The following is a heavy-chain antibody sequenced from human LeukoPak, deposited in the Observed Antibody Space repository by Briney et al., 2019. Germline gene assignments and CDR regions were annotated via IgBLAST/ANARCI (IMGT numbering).Heavy chain of an antibody. Sequence: PGGSLRLSCAASGFTFSIHSMNWVRQAPGKGLEWVSGIGASGSHTYFADSVKGRFSISRDNSKNTVYLQMNSLRAGDTALYFCARDLSSLGLDDWGQGTLVTVSS. CDR3: ARDLSSLGLDD. CDR2: IGASGSHT. V-gene: IGHV3-23*01. J-gene: IGHJ4*02. CDR1: GFTFSIHS. D-gene: IGHD7-27*01.